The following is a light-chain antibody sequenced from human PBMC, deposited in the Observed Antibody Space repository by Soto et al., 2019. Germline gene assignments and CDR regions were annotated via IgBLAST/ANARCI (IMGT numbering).Light chain of an antibody. V-gene: IGLV1-44*01. CDR2: SNI. J-gene: IGLJ3*02. Sequence: QSVLSQPPSASGTPGQTVTISCSGSRSNIGRKIVNWYQQLPGTAPKLLIYSNIQRPSGVPDPFSASKSGTSASLAISGLQSDDEANYYCASWDDSLKSPVFGGGTKLTVL. CDR1: RSNIGRKI. CDR3: ASWDDSLKSPV.